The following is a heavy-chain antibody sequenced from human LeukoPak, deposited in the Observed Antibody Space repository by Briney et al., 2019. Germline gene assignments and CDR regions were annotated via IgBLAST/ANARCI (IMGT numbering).Heavy chain of an antibody. V-gene: IGHV1-24*01. CDR3: ATDRIPYFDWLPSLDY. CDR1: GYTLTELS. D-gene: IGHD3-9*01. CDR2: FDPEDGET. Sequence: ASVKVSCKVSGYTLTELSMHWVRQAPGKGLEWMGGFDPEDGETIYAQKFQGRVTMTEDTSTDTAYMELSSLRSEDTAVYYCATDRIPYFDWLPSLDYWGQGTLVTVSS. J-gene: IGHJ4*02.